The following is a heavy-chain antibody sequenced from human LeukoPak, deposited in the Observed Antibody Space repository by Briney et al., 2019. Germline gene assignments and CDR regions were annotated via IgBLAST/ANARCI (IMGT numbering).Heavy chain of an antibody. CDR2: IFYSGST. J-gene: IGHJ3*02. D-gene: IGHD3-10*01. V-gene: IGHV4-61*01. Sequence: SETLSLTCTVSGYSISSGYYWGWIRQPPGKGLEWIGYIFYSGSTHYNPPLKSRVTISVDTPKNQFSLKLSSVTAADTAVYYCATHPVGGSVDIWGQGTMVTVSS. CDR1: GYSISSGYY. CDR3: ATHPVGGSVDI.